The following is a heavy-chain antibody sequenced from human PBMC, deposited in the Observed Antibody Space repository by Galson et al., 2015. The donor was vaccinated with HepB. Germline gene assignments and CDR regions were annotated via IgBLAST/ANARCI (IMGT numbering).Heavy chain of an antibody. V-gene: IGHV1-46*01. CDR3: ARDYGIAAAGRGYYYYGMDV. J-gene: IGHJ6*02. D-gene: IGHD6-13*01. CDR1: GYTFTSYY. CDR2: INPSGGST. Sequence: SVKVSCKASGYTFTSYYMHWVRQAPGQGLEWMGIINPSGGSTSYAQKFQGRVTMTRDTSTSTVYVELSSLRSEDTAVYYCARDYGIAAAGRGYYYYGMDVWGQGTTVTVSS.